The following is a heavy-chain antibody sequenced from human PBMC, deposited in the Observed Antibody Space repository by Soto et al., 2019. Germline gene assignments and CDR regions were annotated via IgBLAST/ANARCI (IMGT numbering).Heavy chain of an antibody. J-gene: IGHJ6*02. CDR1: GGSISSGGYY. Sequence: PSETLSLTCTVSGGSISSGGYYWSWIRQHPGKGLEWIGYIYYSGSTYYNPSLKSRVTISGDTSKNQFSLKLSSVTAADTAVYYCARVVKTNYYYYGMDVWGQGTTVT. V-gene: IGHV4-31*03. CDR2: IYYSGST. CDR3: ARVVKTNYYYYGMDV.